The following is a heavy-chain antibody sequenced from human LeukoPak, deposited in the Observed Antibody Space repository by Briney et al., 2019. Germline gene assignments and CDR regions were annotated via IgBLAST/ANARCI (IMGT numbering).Heavy chain of an antibody. CDR1: GGSISSYY. J-gene: IGHJ2*01. V-gene: IGHV4-59*08. CDR2: IYYSGST. Sequence: KASETLSLTCTVSGGSISSYYWSWIRQPPGKGLEWIGYIYYSGSTNYNPSLRSRVTISVDTSKNQFSLKLSSVTAADTAVYYCARVLRSGKLLLHWYLDLWGRGTLVTVSS. CDR3: ARVLRSGKLLLHWYLDL. D-gene: IGHD3-16*02.